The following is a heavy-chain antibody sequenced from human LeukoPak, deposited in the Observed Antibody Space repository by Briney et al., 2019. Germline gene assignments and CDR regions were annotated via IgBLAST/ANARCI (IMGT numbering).Heavy chain of an antibody. CDR1: GFTFSSYA. CDR3: VKPRYGDHGFDY. J-gene: IGHJ4*02. V-gene: IGHV3-64D*09. Sequence: PGGSLRLSCAASGFTFSSYAMSWVRQAPGKGLEYVSAISSNGGSTYYADSVKGRFTISRDNSKNTLYLQMSSLRAEDTAVYYCVKPRYGDHGFDYWGQGTLVTVSS. D-gene: IGHD4-17*01. CDR2: ISSNGGST.